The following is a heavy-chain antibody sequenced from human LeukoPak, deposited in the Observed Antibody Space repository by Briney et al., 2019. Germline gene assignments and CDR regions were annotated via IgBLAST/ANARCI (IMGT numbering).Heavy chain of an antibody. V-gene: IGHV3-64*01. D-gene: IGHD5-24*01. CDR1: GFSLDKHP. Sequence: GGSLRLSCAASGFSLDKHPTHGVRQAPGMGLVFVSYIESVGGPIFSANSVVGRFTVSSDDSTNTLYLQMGNLRAEDLAVYYCARVGLGSSYDFWGEGTPLTVYS. J-gene: IGHJ4*02. CDR3: ARVGLGSSYDF. CDR2: IESVGGPI.